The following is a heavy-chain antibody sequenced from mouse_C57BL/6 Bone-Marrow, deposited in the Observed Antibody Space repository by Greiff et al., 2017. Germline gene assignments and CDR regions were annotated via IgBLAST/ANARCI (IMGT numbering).Heavy chain of an antibody. V-gene: IGHV14-4*01. CDR2: IDPENGDT. D-gene: IGHD1-1*01. CDR1: GFNIKDDY. CDR3: THYGSSLTMDY. J-gene: IGHJ4*01. Sequence: VQLKQSGAELVRPGASVKLSCTASGFNIKDDYMHWVKQRPEQGLEWIGWIDPENGDTEYASKFQGKATITADTSSTTAYLQLSSLTSEDTAVYYCTHYGSSLTMDYWGQGTSVTVSS.